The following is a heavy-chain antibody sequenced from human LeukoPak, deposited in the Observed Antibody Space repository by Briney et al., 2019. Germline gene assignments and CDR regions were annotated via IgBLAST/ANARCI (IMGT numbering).Heavy chain of an antibody. Sequence: GGSLRLSCAASGFTFSSYTMSWVRQAPGKGLEWVANIKLDGSEKNYVDSVKGRFTISRDNTKNSLYLQMNSLRVEDTAVFYCARDQYDTWSRRGNFDSWGQGTLVIVSS. CDR2: IKLDGSEK. CDR1: GFTFSSYT. CDR3: ARDQYDTWSRRGNFDS. D-gene: IGHD3-3*01. J-gene: IGHJ4*02. V-gene: IGHV3-7*03.